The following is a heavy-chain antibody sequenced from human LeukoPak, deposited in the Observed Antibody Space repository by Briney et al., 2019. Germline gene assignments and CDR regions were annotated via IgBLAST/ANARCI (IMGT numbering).Heavy chain of an antibody. Sequence: ASVKVSCKVSGYTLTELSMHWVRQAPGKGLEWMGWISAYNGNTNYAQKLQGRVTMTTDTSTSTAYMELRSLRSDDTAVYYCATGGVVVVPAAIFVDYWGQGTLVTVSS. CDR1: GYTLTELS. J-gene: IGHJ4*02. V-gene: IGHV1-18*01. D-gene: IGHD2-2*01. CDR3: ATGGVVVVPAAIFVDY. CDR2: ISAYNGNT.